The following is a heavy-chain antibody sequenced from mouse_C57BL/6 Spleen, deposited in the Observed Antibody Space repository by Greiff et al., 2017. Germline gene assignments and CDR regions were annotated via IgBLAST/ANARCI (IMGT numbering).Heavy chain of an antibody. Sequence: EVQLQQSGPGLVKPSQSLSLPCSVTGYSITSGYYWNWIRQFPGNKLEWMGYLSYDGSNNYNPSLKNRISITRDTSKNQFFLKLNSVTAEDTPTYYCASGIRGRYFDVWGTGTTVTVSS. CDR3: ASGIRGRYFDV. CDR1: GYSITSGYY. D-gene: IGHD2-12*01. V-gene: IGHV3-6*01. CDR2: LSYDGSN. J-gene: IGHJ1*03.